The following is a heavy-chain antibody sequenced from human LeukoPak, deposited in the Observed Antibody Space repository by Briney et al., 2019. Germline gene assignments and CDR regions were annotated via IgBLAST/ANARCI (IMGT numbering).Heavy chain of an antibody. CDR2: IYYSGST. CDR1: GGSITSHY. V-gene: IGHV4-59*11. Sequence: SETLSLTCTVSGGSITSHYWSWIGQPPGKGLEGIGYIYYSGSTNYNPSLKSRVTISVDTSKNQFSLKLSSVTAADTAVYYCARRTASFGVYYFDYWGQGTLVTVSS. D-gene: IGHD3-16*01. J-gene: IGHJ4*02. CDR3: ARRTASFGVYYFDY.